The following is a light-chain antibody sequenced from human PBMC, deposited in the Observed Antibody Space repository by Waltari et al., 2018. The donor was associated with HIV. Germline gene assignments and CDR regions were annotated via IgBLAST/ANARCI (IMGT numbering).Light chain of an antibody. CDR3: ATWDDGLNALL. Sequence: TQSPSVSEPPGQSVTISCSGSSSNIGSHAVTWFRQSPGKPPKLLVYHDDLILSGVSDRLSASKSGTSASLAINDLQSEDESLYYCATWDDGLNALLFGGGTKVTVL. V-gene: IGLV1-36*01. CDR1: SSNIGSHA. J-gene: IGLJ2*01. CDR2: HDD.